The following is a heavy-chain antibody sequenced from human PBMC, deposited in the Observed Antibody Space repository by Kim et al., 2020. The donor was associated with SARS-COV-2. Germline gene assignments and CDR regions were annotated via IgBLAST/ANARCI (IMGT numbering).Heavy chain of an antibody. CDR1: GFTVSSNY. Sequence: GGSLRLSCAASGFTVSSNYMSWVRQAPGKGLEWVSVIYSGGSTYYADSVKGRFTISRDNSKNTLYLQMNSLRAEDTAVYYCATRTPEGYYGSGSYPIWGQGTMVTVSS. CDR3: ATRTPEGYYGSGSYPI. CDR2: IYSGGST. J-gene: IGHJ3*02. V-gene: IGHV3-53*01. D-gene: IGHD3-10*01.